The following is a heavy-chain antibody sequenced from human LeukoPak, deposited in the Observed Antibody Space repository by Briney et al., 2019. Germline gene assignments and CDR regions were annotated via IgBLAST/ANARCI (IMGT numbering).Heavy chain of an antibody. J-gene: IGHJ3*02. CDR1: GGSISSSSYY. Sequence: PSETLSLTCTVSGGSISSSSYYWSWIRQPPGKGLEWIGYIYYSGSTNYNPSLKSRVTISLDTSKNQFSLKLSSVTAADTAVYYCARALTYGEDAFDIWDQGTMVTVSS. D-gene: IGHD4-17*01. CDR3: ARALTYGEDAFDI. CDR2: IYYSGST. V-gene: IGHV4-61*01.